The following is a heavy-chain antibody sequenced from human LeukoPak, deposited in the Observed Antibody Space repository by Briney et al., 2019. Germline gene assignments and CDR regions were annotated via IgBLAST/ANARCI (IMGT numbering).Heavy chain of an antibody. CDR2: IYYSGST. CDR1: GGSISSYY. Sequence: SETLSLTCTVSGGSISSYYWSWIRQPPGKGLEWIGYIYYSGSTNYNPSLKSRVTISVDTSKNQFSLKLSSVTAADTAVYYCARTATHPNDYGDYGIYYYYYMDVWGKGTTVTVSS. D-gene: IGHD4-17*01. V-gene: IGHV4-59*01. J-gene: IGHJ6*03. CDR3: ARTATHPNDYGDYGIYYYYYMDV.